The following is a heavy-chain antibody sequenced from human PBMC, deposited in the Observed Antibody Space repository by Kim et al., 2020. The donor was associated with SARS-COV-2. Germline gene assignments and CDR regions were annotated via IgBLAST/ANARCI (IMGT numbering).Heavy chain of an antibody. V-gene: IGHV3-30*18. J-gene: IGHJ4*02. CDR2: ISYDGTKT. D-gene: IGHD7-27*01. CDR1: GFTFKNFG. CDR3: AKDLHPWGRTGYSLDY. Sequence: GGSLRLSCAASGFTFKNFGMHWVRQAPGKGLEWLALISYDGTKTYHADSVRGRFTISRDDSKNTLYLQMNSLRGEDTAVYYCAKDLHPWGRTGYSLDYWGQGTLVTVSS.